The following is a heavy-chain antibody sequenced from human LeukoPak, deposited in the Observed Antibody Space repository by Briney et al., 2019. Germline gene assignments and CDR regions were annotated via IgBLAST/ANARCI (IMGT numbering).Heavy chain of an antibody. CDR3: ARDTTYYFDY. CDR2: INPNSGAT. D-gene: IGHD1-1*01. V-gene: IGHV1-2*02. J-gene: IGHJ4*02. Sequence: ASVKVSCKASGYTFTGYYMHWVRQAPGQGLEWMGWINPNSGATNYAQKFQGSVTMTRDTSINTAYMELSWLTSDDTAVYYCARDTTYYFDYWGQGTLVTVSS. CDR1: GYTFTGYY.